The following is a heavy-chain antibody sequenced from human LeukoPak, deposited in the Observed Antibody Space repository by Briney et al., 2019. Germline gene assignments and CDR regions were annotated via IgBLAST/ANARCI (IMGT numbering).Heavy chain of an antibody. CDR2: ISGSGGST. J-gene: IGHJ6*03. CDR1: EFTFSSYA. Sequence: QAGGSLRLSCAASEFTFSSYAMSWVRQAPGKGLEWVSAISGSGGSTYYADSVKGRFTISRDNSKNTLYLQMNSLRAEDTAVYYCARTGAEQLVRTKRWESYYYYYYMDVWGKGTTVTVSS. V-gene: IGHV3-23*01. D-gene: IGHD6-6*01. CDR3: ARTGAEQLVRTKRWESYYYYYYMDV.